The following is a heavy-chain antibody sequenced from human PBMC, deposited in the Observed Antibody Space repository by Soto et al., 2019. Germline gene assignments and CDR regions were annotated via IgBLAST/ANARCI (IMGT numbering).Heavy chain of an antibody. D-gene: IGHD2-15*01. CDR1: GGSISSSSYY. Sequence: QLQLQESGPGLVKPSETLSLTCTVSGGSISSSSYYWGWIRQPPGKGLEWIGSIYYSGSTYYNPSLKSRVTISVDTSTNQFSLKLSSVTAADTAVYYCARTGYCSGGSCYYYMDVWGKGTTVTVSS. CDR2: IYYSGST. V-gene: IGHV4-39*01. J-gene: IGHJ6*03. CDR3: ARTGYCSGGSCYYYMDV.